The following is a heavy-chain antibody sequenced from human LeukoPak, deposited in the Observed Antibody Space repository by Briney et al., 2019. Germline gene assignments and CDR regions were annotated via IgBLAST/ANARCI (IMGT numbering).Heavy chain of an antibody. CDR1: GFTFSSYS. CDR3: ARDARDVRGGYFDY. J-gene: IGHJ4*02. D-gene: IGHD3-10*01. V-gene: IGHV3-48*02. CDR2: ISSSSSTI. Sequence: PGGSLRLSRAASGFTFSSYSMNWVRQAPGKGLESVSYISSSSSTIYYADSVKGRFTISRDNAKNSLYLQMNSLRDEDTAVYYCARDARDVRGGYFDYWGQGTLVTVSS.